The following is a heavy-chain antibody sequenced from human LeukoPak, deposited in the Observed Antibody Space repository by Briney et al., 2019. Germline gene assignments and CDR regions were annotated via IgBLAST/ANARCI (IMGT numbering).Heavy chain of an antibody. CDR3: ARDLGGSGSYYADY. CDR2: IYYSGNT. V-gene: IGHV4-39*07. J-gene: IGHJ4*02. D-gene: IGHD3-10*01. Sequence: SETLSLTCTVSGDSISTSNSYWGWIRQPPGKGLEWIGSIYYSGNTYYNPSLKSRVTISVDTSKNQFSLKLSSVTAADTAVYYCARDLGGSGSYYADYWGQGTLVTVSS. CDR1: GDSISTSNSY.